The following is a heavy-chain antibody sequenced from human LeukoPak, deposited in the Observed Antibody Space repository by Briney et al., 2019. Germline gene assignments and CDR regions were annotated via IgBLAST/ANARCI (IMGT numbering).Heavy chain of an antibody. CDR1: GFTFDDYA. CDR3: AKDLVRGYGGSYYYFDY. J-gene: IGHJ4*02. V-gene: IGHV3-9*01. Sequence: LPGGSLRLSCAASGFTFDDYAMHWVRQAPGKGLEWVSGISWNSGSIGYADSVKGRFTISRDNAKNSLYLQMNSLRAEDTALYYCAKDLVRGYGGSYYYFDYWGQGTLVTVSS. CDR2: ISWNSGSI. D-gene: IGHD4-23*01.